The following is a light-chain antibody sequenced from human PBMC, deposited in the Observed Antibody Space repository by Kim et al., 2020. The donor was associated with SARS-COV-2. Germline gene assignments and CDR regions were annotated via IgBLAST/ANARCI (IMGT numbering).Light chain of an antibody. CDR3: QVGDSRSDPGV. CDR2: YDS. CDR1: NIGSYS. V-gene: IGLV3-21*04. J-gene: IGLJ3*02. Sequence: SYELTQPPSVSVAPGKTAKITCGGNNIGSYSVHWYQQKPGQAPILVIYYDSDRPSGIPERFSGSNSGNTATLTISRVEAGDEADYYCQVGDSRSDPGVCGGGTQLTV.